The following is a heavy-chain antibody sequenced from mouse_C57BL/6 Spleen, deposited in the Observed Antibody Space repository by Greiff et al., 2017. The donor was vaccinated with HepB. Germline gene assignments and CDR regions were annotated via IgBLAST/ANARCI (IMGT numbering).Heavy chain of an antibody. CDR2: ISYDGSN. V-gene: IGHV3-6*01. CDR1: GYSITSGYY. D-gene: IGHD1-1*01. CDR3: AREGENYYGSRGFAY. Sequence: EVQLVESGPGLVKPSQSLSLTCSVTGYSITSGYYWNWIRQFPGNKLEWMGYISYDGSNNYNPSLKNRISITRDTSKNQFFLKLNSVTTEDTATYYCAREGENYYGSRGFAYWGQGTLVTVSA. J-gene: IGHJ3*01.